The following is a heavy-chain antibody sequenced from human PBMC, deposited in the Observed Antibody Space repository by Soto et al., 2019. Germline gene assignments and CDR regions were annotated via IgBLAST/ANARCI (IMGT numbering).Heavy chain of an antibody. CDR3: ARVVPGAEAWFGP. CDR2: INPNSGGT. D-gene: IGHD2-2*01. V-gene: IGHV1-2*02. Sequence: ASVKVSCKASGYTFTGYYMHWVRQAPGQGLEWMGWINPNSGGTNYAQKFQGRVTMTRDTSTTTAYMELRSLRSDDTAVYYCARVVPGAEAWFGPWGQGTLVTVSS. J-gene: IGHJ5*02. CDR1: GYTFTGYY.